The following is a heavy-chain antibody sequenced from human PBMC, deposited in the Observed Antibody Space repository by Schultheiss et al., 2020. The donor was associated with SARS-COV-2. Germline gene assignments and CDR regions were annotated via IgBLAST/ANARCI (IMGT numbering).Heavy chain of an antibody. V-gene: IGHV1-2*02. J-gene: IGHJ5*02. CDR2: INPNSGGT. D-gene: IGHD3-3*01. CDR1: GYTFTSYG. Sequence: ASVKVSCKASGYTFTSYGISWVRQAPGQGLEWMGWINPNSGGTNYAQKFQGRVTMTRDTSISTAYMELSRLRSDDTAVYYCARDPEFKWLLYEIGWFDPWGQGTLVTVSS. CDR3: ARDPEFKWLLYEIGWFDP.